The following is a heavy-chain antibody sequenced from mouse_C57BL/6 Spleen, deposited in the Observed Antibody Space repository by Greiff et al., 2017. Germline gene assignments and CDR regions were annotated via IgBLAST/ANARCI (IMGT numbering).Heavy chain of an antibody. CDR2: INPSNGGT. J-gene: IGHJ2*01. V-gene: IGHV1-53*01. CDR3: ASYHFYYDYAYHFDY. CDR1: GYTFTSYW. Sequence: VQLQQPGTELVKPGASVKLSCKASGYTFTSYWMHWVKQRPGQGLEWIGNINPSNGGTNYNEKFKSKATLTVDKSSSTAYMQLSSLTSEDSAVYDCASYHFYYDYAYHFDYWGQGTTLTVSS. D-gene: IGHD2-4*01.